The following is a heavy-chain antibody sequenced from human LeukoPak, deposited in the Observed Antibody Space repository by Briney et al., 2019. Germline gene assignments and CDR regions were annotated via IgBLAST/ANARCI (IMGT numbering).Heavy chain of an antibody. Sequence: PGGSLRLSCAASGFTVSSNYMSWVRQAPGKGLEWVSVIYSGGSTYYADSVKGRFTISRDNSKNTLYLQMNSLRAEDTAVYYCARGYSSGWSYYYYYMDVWGKGTTVTISS. J-gene: IGHJ6*03. CDR3: ARGYSSGWSYYYYYMDV. D-gene: IGHD6-19*01. CDR1: GFTVSSNY. CDR2: IYSGGST. V-gene: IGHV3-53*01.